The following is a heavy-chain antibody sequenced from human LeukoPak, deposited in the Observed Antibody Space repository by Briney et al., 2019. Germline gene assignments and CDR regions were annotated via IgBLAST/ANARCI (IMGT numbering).Heavy chain of an antibody. V-gene: IGHV3-21*01. J-gene: IGHJ6*02. CDR1: GFTFSSYS. D-gene: IGHD3-3*01. CDR3: ARVLETTIFGVVINPYGMDV. CDR2: ISSSSSYI. Sequence: GGSLRLSCAASGFTFSSYSMNWVRQAPGKGLEWVSSISSSSSYIYYADSVKGRFTISRDNAKNSLYLQMDSLRAEDTAVYYCARVLETTIFGVVINPYGMDVWGQGTTVTVSS.